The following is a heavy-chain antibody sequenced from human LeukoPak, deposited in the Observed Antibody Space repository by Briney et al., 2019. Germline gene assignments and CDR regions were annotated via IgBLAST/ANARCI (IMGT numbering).Heavy chain of an antibody. CDR2: TNHSGST. V-gene: IGHV4-34*01. CDR3: ARGPHYDFWSGYYPRSSNWFDP. Sequence: SETLSLTCAVYGGSFSGYYWSWIRQPPGKGLEWIGETNHSGSTNYNPSLKSRVTISVDTSKNQFSLKLSSVTAADTAVYYCARGPHYDFWSGYYPRSSNWFDPWGQGTLVTVSS. CDR1: GGSFSGYY. J-gene: IGHJ5*02. D-gene: IGHD3-3*01.